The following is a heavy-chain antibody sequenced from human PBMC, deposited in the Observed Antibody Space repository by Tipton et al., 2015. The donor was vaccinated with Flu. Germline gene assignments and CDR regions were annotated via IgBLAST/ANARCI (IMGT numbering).Heavy chain of an antibody. J-gene: IGHJ6*02. V-gene: IGHV3-33*01. CDR1: GFTFSFYG. D-gene: IGHD6-19*01. CDR2: IWYDGSNK. CDR3: ARDHGSGWFFHYYGMDV. Sequence: SLRLSCAASGFTFSFYGMHWLRQAPGKGLEWVAVIWYDGSNKYYVDSVKGRFTISRDNSKNTLYLQMDSLRAEDTAVYYCARDHGSGWFFHYYGMDVWGQGTTVTVSS.